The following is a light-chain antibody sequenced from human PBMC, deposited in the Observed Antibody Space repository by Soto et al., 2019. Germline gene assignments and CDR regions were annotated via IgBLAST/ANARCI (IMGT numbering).Light chain of an antibody. CDR3: QQYGSSSYT. J-gene: IGKJ2*01. CDR2: DAS. Sequence: EIVLTQSPGTLSLSPGDRATLSCRASQSVSSSYLAWYQQKPGQAPRLLIYDASSMATGIPDRFSGSGSGTDFTLTISRLEPEDFAVYYCQQYGSSSYTFGQGTKLEIK. V-gene: IGKV3-20*01. CDR1: QSVSSSY.